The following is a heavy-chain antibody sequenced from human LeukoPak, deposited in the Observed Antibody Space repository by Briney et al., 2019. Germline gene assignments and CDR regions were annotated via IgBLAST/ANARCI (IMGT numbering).Heavy chain of an antibody. V-gene: IGHV1-69*05. CDR2: IIPIFGTA. Sequence: RASVKVSCKASGGTFSSYAISWVRQVPGQGLEWMGGIIPIFGTANYAQKFQGRVTITTDESTSTAYMELSSLRSEDTAVYYCASDLGDTAMPENYYYYYMDVWGKGTTVTVSS. J-gene: IGHJ6*03. CDR1: GGTFSSYA. D-gene: IGHD5-18*01. CDR3: ASDLGDTAMPENYYYYYMDV.